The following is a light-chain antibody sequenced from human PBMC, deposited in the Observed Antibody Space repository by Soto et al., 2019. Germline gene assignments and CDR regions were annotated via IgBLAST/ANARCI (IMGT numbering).Light chain of an antibody. CDR2: SNN. J-gene: IGLJ3*02. Sequence: QSALTQPPSASGTPGQRVTISCSGSSSNIGSNTVNWYQQLPGTAPKLLIYSNNQRPSGVPDRFSCSKSGTSASLAISGLQSEDEADYYCAAWDDSLKGWVFGGGTKLTVL. CDR1: SSNIGSNT. V-gene: IGLV1-44*01. CDR3: AAWDDSLKGWV.